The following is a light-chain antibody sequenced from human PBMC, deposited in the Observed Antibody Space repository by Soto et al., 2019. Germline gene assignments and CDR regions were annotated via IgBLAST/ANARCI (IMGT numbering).Light chain of an antibody. J-gene: IGKJ4*01. CDR3: QQLNSYPFA. V-gene: IGKV1-9*01. CDR1: QGISSY. CDR2: AAS. Sequence: DIQLTQSPSFLSASVGDRVTITCRASQGISSYLAWYQQKPGKAPKLLIYAASTLQSGVPSRFSGSRSGTEFTLTISSLQPEDFATYYCQQLNSYPFAFGGGTKVEIK.